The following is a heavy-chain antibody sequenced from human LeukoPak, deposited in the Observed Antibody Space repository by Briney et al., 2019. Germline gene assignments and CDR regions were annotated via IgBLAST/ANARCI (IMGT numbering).Heavy chain of an antibody. CDR1: GASISSGDIY. V-gene: IGHV4-30-4*08. D-gene: IGHD6-13*01. J-gene: IGHJ5*02. CDR2: IYYSGST. CDR3: ARGRYSRSWYGINWFDP. Sequence: SQTLSLTCTVSGASISSGDIYWSWIRQPPGQGLEWIGYIYYSGSTYYNTSLKSRVTISVDTSKNQFSLKLSSVTAADTAVYYCARGRYSRSWYGINWFDPWGQGTLVTVSS.